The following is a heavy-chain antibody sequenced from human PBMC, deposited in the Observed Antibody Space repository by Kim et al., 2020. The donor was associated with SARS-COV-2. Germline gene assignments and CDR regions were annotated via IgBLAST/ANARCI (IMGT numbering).Heavy chain of an antibody. CDR3: ARDRVTTYYYYYYMDV. Sequence: SVKGRFTISRDNAKNSLYLQMNSLRAEDTAVYYCARDRVTTYYYYYYMDVWGKGTTVTVSS. V-gene: IGHV3-11*01. J-gene: IGHJ6*03. D-gene: IGHD4-4*01.